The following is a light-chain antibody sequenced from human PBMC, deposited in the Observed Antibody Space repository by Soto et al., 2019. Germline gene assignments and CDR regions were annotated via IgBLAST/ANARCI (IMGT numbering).Light chain of an antibody. CDR3: QSFDSSLRGWV. Sequence: QSVLTQPPSVSGAPGQTVAISCTGSSSNIGARYDVHWYRQLPGTAPKLLIYDNNNRPSGVPDRFSGSKSGTSASLAISGLQAEDEADHYCQSFDSSLRGWVFGGGTKLTVL. J-gene: IGLJ3*02. CDR2: DNN. CDR1: SSNIGARYD. V-gene: IGLV1-40*01.